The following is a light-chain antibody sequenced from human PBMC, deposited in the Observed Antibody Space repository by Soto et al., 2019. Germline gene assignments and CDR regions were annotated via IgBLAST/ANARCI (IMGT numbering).Light chain of an antibody. CDR2: GIS. CDR1: QSVNSN. J-gene: IGKJ5*01. CDR3: QQHGQWPVT. Sequence: EIVMTQSPATLSVSPGARATLSCRASQSVNSNYLAWYQQKPGQAPRLLIYGISKRATDIPDRFSGSGSGTEFTLTISSLQPEDFATYYCQQHGQWPVTFGQGTRLEI. V-gene: IGKV3D-15*01.